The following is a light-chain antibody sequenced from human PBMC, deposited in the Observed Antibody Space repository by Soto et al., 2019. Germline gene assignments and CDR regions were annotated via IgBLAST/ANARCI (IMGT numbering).Light chain of an antibody. CDR3: QHYSNIPWT. Sequence: DIVMTQSPESLAVSLGERATINCKSSQSVLSSSNNMNYLAWYQQKAGQSPKLLMHWASIRESGVPDRFSGSGSGTDFTLTISSLQAEDVAVYYCQHYSNIPWTFGQGTKVEIK. V-gene: IGKV4-1*01. J-gene: IGKJ1*01. CDR1: QSVLSSSNNMNY. CDR2: WAS.